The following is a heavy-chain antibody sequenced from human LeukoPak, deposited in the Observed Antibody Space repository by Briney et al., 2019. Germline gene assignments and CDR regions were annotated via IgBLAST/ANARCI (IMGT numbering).Heavy chain of an antibody. CDR3: AREYSGYALDY. J-gene: IGHJ4*02. CDR1: GFTVSSNY. V-gene: IGHV3-53*01. D-gene: IGHD5-12*01. Sequence: PGGSLRLSCAASGFTVSSNYMSWVRQAPGKGLEWVSVIYSGGSTYYADSVKGRFTISRDNSKNTLCLQMNSLRAEDTAVYYCAREYSGYALDYWGQGTLVTVSS. CDR2: IYSGGST.